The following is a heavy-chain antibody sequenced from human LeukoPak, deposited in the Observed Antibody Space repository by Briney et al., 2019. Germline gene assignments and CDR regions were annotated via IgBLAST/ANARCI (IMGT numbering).Heavy chain of an antibody. D-gene: IGHD5-12*01. V-gene: IGHV3-21*01. Sequence: GGSLRLSCAGSGFTFSRYTMNWVRQAPGKGLEWVSSISSGSIDMYYADSVKGRFTISRDNAKNSVYLQMNSLRAEDTAVYYCARDRRGGYENYYYYYMDVWGKGTTVTVSS. J-gene: IGHJ6*03. CDR3: ARDRRGGYENYYYYYMDV. CDR1: GFTFSRYT. CDR2: ISSGSIDM.